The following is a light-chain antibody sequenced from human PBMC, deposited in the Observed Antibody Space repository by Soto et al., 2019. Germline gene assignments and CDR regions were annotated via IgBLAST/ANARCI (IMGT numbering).Light chain of an antibody. CDR3: QQYGSSPIT. CDR2: GAS. J-gene: IGKJ5*01. CDR1: QSVTKS. V-gene: IGKV3-20*01. Sequence: EIVLTQSPGTLSLSPGERATLSFMASQSVTKSLAWYQQKPGQAPRLLIYGASSRATGIPDRFSGSGSGTDFTLTISRLEAEDFVMYYCQQYGSSPITFGQGTRLEI.